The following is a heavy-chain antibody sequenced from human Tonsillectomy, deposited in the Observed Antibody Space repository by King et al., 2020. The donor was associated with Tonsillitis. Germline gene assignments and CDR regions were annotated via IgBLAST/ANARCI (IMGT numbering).Heavy chain of an antibody. CDR1: GYTFTGYY. Sequence: VQLVESGAEVKKPGASVKVSCKASGYTFTGYYIHWVRQAPGQGLEWMGWIKPNSGGTNHAQKLQGRVTMTRDTSITTAYMEMSSLRSDDSAVYYCARFAGDTEDYFYCLDVWGQGTTVTVSS. V-gene: IGHV1-2*02. CDR2: IKPNSGGT. CDR3: ARFAGDTEDYFYCLDV. D-gene: IGHD2-21*02. J-gene: IGHJ6*02.